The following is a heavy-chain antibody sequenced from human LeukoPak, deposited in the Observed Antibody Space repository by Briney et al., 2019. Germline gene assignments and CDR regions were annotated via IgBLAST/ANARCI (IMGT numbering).Heavy chain of an antibody. V-gene: IGHV4-39*01. Sequence: SETLSLTCTVSGGSISSSSYYWGWIRQPPGKGLEWIGSIYYSGSTYYNPSLKSRVTISVDTSKNQFSLKLSSVTAADTAVYYCAGSTMAYSSSWWLRGGYYYYGMDAWGQGTTVTVSS. J-gene: IGHJ6*02. D-gene: IGHD6-13*01. CDR1: GGSISSSSYY. CDR3: AGSTMAYSSSWWLRGGYYYYGMDA. CDR2: IYYSGST.